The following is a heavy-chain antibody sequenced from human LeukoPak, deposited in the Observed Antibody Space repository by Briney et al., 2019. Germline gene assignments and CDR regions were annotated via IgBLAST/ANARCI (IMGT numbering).Heavy chain of an antibody. CDR3: ARGKMRTLALAEYLQD. J-gene: IGHJ1*01. V-gene: IGHV3-30*04. CDR1: GFNFNVYA. Sequence: EGSLRLSCEASGFNFNVYAMHWVRQAPGKGLEWVAATSYDGSKIYYSDSVQGRFTISRDNSKNTLYLQMNSLTTDDTAVYYCARGKMRTLALAEYLQDWGQGTLVTVSS. CDR2: TSYDGSKI.